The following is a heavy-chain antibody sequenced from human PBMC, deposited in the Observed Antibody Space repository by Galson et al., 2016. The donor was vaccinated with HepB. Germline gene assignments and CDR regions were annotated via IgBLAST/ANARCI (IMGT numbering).Heavy chain of an antibody. D-gene: IGHD3-16*01. CDR1: GGSVNMNY. CDR2: IYYSGIT. CDR3: ARGGTKADY. V-gene: IGHV4-59*02. Sequence: SETLSLTCTVSGGSVNMNYWSWIRQSPTRGLEWIGFIYYSGITNSNPPLKSRLAMSIDASKNQFSLNLTSVTAADTAVYYCARGGTKADYWGQGILVTVSS. J-gene: IGHJ1*01.